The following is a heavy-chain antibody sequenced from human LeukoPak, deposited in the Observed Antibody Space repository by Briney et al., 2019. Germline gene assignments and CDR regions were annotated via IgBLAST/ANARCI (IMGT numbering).Heavy chain of an antibody. CDR1: GLTFSSHW. Sequence: GGSLRLSCAASGLTFSSHWMHWVRQAPGKGLEWVSGISWNSGSIGYADSVKGRFTISRDNAKNSLYLQMNSLRAEDTALYYCAKGPTADYSSGYFLFDYWGQGTLVTVSS. J-gene: IGHJ4*02. V-gene: IGHV3-9*01. CDR2: ISWNSGSI. CDR3: AKGPTADYSSGYFLFDY. D-gene: IGHD3-22*01.